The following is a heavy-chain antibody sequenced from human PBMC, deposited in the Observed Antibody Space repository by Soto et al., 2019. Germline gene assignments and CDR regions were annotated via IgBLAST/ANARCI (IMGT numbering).Heavy chain of an antibody. CDR1: GFRFSDHY. CDR3: AGDPYYYGSAF. V-gene: IGHV3-11*01. J-gene: IGHJ4*02. D-gene: IGHD3-10*01. Sequence: PRLSCAASGFRFSDHYMTWIRQAPGKGLEWVSKISSSGTTMYYADSVKGRFTVSRDNAKNSLYLQMNSLRAEDTAVYYCAGDPYYYGSAFWGQGTLVTVSS. CDR2: ISSSGTTM.